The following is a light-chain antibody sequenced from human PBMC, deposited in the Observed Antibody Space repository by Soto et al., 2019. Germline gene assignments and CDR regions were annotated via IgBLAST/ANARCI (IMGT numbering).Light chain of an antibody. Sequence: QSVLTQPPSASGTPGQKITISCSGSTSDIGSNTVNWYQQVPGTAPKLLIYANNQRPSGVPDRFSGSKSGTSASLASSGLQSEDEADYYCEAWDDSLNGPVFGGGTKVTVL. CDR3: EAWDDSLNGPV. CDR2: ANN. CDR1: TSDIGSNT. J-gene: IGLJ3*02. V-gene: IGLV1-44*01.